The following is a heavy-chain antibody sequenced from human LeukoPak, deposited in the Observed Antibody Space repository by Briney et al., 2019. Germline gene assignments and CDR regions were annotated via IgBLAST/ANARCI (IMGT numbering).Heavy chain of an antibody. CDR3: ASARWLRDY. J-gene: IGHJ4*02. V-gene: IGHV4-34*01. D-gene: IGHD5-24*01. Sequence: SETLSLTCTVSGGSISSYYWSWIRQPPGKGLEWIGEINHSGSTNYNPSLKSRVTISVDTSKNQFSLKLSSVTAADTAVYYCASARWLRDYWGQGTLVTVSS. CDR2: INHSGST. CDR1: GGSISSYY.